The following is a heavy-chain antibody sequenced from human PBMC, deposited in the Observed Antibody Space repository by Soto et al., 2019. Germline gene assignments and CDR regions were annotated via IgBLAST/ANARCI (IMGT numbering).Heavy chain of an antibody. D-gene: IGHD3-10*01. CDR2: IWYDGSNK. CDR1: GFTFSSYG. J-gene: IGHJ3*02. V-gene: IGHV3-33*01. CDR3: ARVEDRISGTFDI. Sequence: QVQLVESGGGVVQPGRSLRLSCAASGFTFSSYGMHWVRQAPGKGLEWVAVIWYDGSNKYYADSVKGRFTISRDNSKNTLYLQMNSLRAEDTAVYYCARVEDRISGTFDIWGQGTMVTVSS.